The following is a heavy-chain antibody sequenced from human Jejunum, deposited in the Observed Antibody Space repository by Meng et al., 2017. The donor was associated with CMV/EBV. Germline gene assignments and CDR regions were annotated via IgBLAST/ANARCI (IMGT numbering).Heavy chain of an antibody. V-gene: IGHV3-9*01. D-gene: IGHD6-19*01. Sequence: SGFNFDEYAMHWVRQTPGKGLEFVSGITWNSGNIEYADSVKGRFTISRDNAKNSLYLQMNSLRVEDSALYYCVKGGSGWWSSLDFWGQGTLVTVSS. CDR1: GFNFDEYA. J-gene: IGHJ4*02. CDR3: VKGGSGWWSSLDF. CDR2: ITWNSGNI.